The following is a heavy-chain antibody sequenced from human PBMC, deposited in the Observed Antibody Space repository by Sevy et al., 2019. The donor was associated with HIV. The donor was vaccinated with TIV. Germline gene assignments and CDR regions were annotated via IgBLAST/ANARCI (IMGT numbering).Heavy chain of an antibody. CDR3: ARDVGHSYGYPYFDY. CDR2: ISSSVSTI. V-gene: IGHV3-11*01. D-gene: IGHD5-18*01. Sequence: GGSLRLSCAASGFTFSDYYMSWIRQAPGKGLEWVSYISSSVSTIYYADSVKGRFTISRDNAKNSLYLQMNSLRAEDTAVYYCARDVGHSYGYPYFDYWGQGTLVTVSS. CDR1: GFTFSDYY. J-gene: IGHJ4*02.